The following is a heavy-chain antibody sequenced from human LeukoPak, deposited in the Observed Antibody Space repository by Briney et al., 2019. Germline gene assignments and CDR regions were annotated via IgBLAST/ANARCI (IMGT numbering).Heavy chain of an antibody. V-gene: IGHV4-39*07. D-gene: IGHD7-27*01. CDR1: GGSISTSSYY. Sequence: SETLSLTCTVSGGSISTSSYYWGWIRQPPGKGLEWIGSIYYSGSTYYNPSLKSRVTISVDTSINQFSLKLSSVTAADTAIYFCARAPPNWEDAFDIWGQGTMVTVSS. CDR3: ARAPPNWEDAFDI. CDR2: IYYSGST. J-gene: IGHJ3*02.